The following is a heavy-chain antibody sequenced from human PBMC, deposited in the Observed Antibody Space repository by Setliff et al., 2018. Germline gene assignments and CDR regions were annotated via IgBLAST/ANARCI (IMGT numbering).Heavy chain of an antibody. CDR1: GYTFTGSH. D-gene: IGHD3-3*01. Sequence: ASVKVSCKASGYTFTGSHMHWARQAPGQGLEWMGIINPGGGSASIVQKFQGRVTMTSDTSTSTVYMEFTGLTSEDTAVYYCGRDVFDFRTGQGGPWGQGTRVTVPQ. J-gene: IGHJ5*02. CDR2: INPGGGSA. CDR3: GRDVFDFRTGQGGP. V-gene: IGHV1-46*01.